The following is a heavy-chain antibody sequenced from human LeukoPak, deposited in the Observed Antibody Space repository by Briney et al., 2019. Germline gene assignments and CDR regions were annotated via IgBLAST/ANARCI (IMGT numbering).Heavy chain of an antibody. V-gene: IGHV3-7*01. J-gene: IGHJ4*02. D-gene: IGHD2-2*01. CDR2: IKQDGSEK. Sequence: GGSLRLSCAASGFTFSSYWMSWVRQAPGKGLEWVANIKQDGSEKYYVDSVKGRFTISRDNAKNSLYLQMNSLRAEDTAVYYCARVGDIVVVPAAHYYFDYWGQGTLVTVSS. CDR3: ARVGDIVVVPAAHYYFDY. CDR1: GFTFSSYW.